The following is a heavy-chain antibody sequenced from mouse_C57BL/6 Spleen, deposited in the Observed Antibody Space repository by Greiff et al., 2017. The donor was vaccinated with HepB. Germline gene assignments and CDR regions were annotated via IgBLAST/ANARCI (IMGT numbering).Heavy chain of an antibody. CDR1: GFTFSDYG. CDR2: ISSGSSTI. J-gene: IGHJ3*01. CDR3: ARELALTGTFAY. D-gene: IGHD4-1*01. Sequence: DVMLVESGGGLVKPGGSLKLSCAASGFTFSDYGMHWVRQAPEKGLEWVAYISSGSSTIYYADTVKGRFTISRDNAKNTLFLQMTSLRSEATAMYYCARELALTGTFAYWGQGTLVTVSA. V-gene: IGHV5-17*01.